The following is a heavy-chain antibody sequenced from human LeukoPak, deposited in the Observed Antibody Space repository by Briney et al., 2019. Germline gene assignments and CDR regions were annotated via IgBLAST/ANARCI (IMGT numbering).Heavy chain of an antibody. CDR2: IYYSGRT. V-gene: IGHV4-39*01. J-gene: IGHJ1*01. CDR3: ARRRYYDSRGYLE. Sequence: SETLSLTCTIFGDSVSRSDSYWDWIRQPPGKGLEWIGTIYYSGRTYYSPSLKSRVTLSVDMSNNQFSLTLSSVTAADTALYFCARRRYYDSRGYLEWGQGTLVTVSS. CDR1: GDSVSRSDSY. D-gene: IGHD3-22*01.